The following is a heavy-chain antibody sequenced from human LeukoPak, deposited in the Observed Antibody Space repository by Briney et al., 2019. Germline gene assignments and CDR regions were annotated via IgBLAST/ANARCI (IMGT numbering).Heavy chain of an antibody. D-gene: IGHD1-1*01. CDR3: ARALTTLTYEGY. CDR1: GFTFDDYV. Sequence: GGSLRLSCAASGFTFDDYVMSWFRQAPGKGLEWVSSISGSNSYIFYADSVKGRFTVSRDNAKDSLYLQMNSLRAEDTAVYYCARALTTLTYEGYWGQGTLVTVSS. CDR2: ISGSNSYI. J-gene: IGHJ4*02. V-gene: IGHV3-21*01.